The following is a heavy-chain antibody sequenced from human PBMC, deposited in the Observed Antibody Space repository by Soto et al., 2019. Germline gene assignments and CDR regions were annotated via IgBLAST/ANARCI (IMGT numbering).Heavy chain of an antibody. J-gene: IGHJ5*02. CDR2: IWYDGSRK. D-gene: IGHD2-2*02. V-gene: IGHV3-33*01. CDR1: GFTFSSFV. Sequence: GGSLRLSCATSGFTFSSFVMQWVRQAPGKGLEWVAVIWYDGSRKLYADSVKGRFTISRDDSKNTLYLQMNNLRVEDTAVYYCVRGSSCTTTTCYNLEWFAPWGQGTLVTVSS. CDR3: VRGSSCTTTTCYNLEWFAP.